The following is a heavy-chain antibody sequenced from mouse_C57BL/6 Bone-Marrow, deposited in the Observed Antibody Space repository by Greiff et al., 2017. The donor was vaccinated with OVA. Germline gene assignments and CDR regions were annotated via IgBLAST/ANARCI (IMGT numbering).Heavy chain of an antibody. Sequence: VMLVESGPGLVQPSQSLSITCTVSGFSLTSYGVHWVRQSPGKGLEWLGVIWSGGSTDYNAAFISRLSISKDNSKSQVFFKMNSLQADDTAIYYCARTPYYYGGSYFWFAYWGQGTLVTVSA. D-gene: IGHD1-1*01. CDR2: IWSGGST. J-gene: IGHJ3*01. CDR3: ARTPYYYGGSYFWFAY. CDR1: GFSLTSYG. V-gene: IGHV2-2*01.